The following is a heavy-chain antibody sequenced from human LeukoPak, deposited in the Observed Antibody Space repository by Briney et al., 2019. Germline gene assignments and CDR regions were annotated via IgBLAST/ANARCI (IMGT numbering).Heavy chain of an antibody. CDR1: VGSFSDYY. V-gene: IGHV4-34*01. D-gene: IGHD3-22*01. CDR3: ASFRTILPYYYDRSGSDY. Sequence: PSETLSLTCAVYVGSFSDYYWSWIRQPPGKGLEWIGQIHHSGSANHNPSLKSRVTISVDTSKNQFSLKLSSVTAADTAVYYCASFRTILPYYYDRSGSDYWGQGTLVTVSS. J-gene: IGHJ4*02. CDR2: IHHSGSA.